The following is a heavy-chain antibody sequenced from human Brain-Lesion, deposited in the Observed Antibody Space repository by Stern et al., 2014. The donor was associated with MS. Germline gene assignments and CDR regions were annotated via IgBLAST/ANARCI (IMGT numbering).Heavy chain of an antibody. CDR2: ISVGTDYI. J-gene: IGHJ6*02. CDR3: ARVDCSGTNCFYYYYGMDV. Sequence: EVQLVESGGGLVKPGGSLRLSCEAYGFTFNSYSMNWVRQAPGQGLEWVSSISVGTDYIYYADSVKGRFTISRDNAKNSLFLQMNTLRAEDTAEYYCARVDCSGTNCFYYYYGMDVWGQGTTVTVSS. CDR1: GFTFNSYS. V-gene: IGHV3-21*01. D-gene: IGHD2-2*01.